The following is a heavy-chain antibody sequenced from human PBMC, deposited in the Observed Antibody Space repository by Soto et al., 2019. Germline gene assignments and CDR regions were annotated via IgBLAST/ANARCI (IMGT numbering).Heavy chain of an antibody. D-gene: IGHD6-6*01. CDR1: GYTFTNYG. J-gene: IGHJ6*03. V-gene: IGHV1-18*01. CDR2: ISAYNGDT. CDR3: ARVQQLVVYFYYYMDV. Sequence: QVQLLQSGAEVKKPGASVKVSCKASGYTFTNYGITWVRQAPGQGLEWMGWISAYNGDTHYTQRLQGRVTMTTDTSTSTAYMELRGLRSDDTAVYYCARVQQLVVYFYYYMDVWGKGTTVTVSS.